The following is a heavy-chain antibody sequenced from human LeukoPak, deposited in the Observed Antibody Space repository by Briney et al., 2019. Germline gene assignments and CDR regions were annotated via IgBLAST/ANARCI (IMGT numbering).Heavy chain of an antibody. Sequence: SETLSLTCDVSGSSVNSDQYWGWMRHSPGAGLEWIGSVHQTGSPYYNPSLGSRVSLSIDSTKNSFSLRLTSVTAADTAVYYCAMLRLGELSLLANAYDIWGRGTMVIVSS. CDR1: GSSVNSDQY. V-gene: IGHV4-38-2*01. J-gene: IGHJ3*02. CDR3: AMLRLGELSLLANAYDI. CDR2: VHQTGSP. D-gene: IGHD3-16*02.